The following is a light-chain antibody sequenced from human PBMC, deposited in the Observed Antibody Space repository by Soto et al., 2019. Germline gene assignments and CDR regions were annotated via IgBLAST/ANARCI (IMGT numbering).Light chain of an antibody. J-gene: IGKJ1*01. Sequence: EIVMTQSPATLSVSPGPRSTLSFRASQSVGSDLVWYRQKPGQAPRLLIYGASTRATGIPARFSGSGSGTEFTLTISSLQSEDFAVYYCQQYNNWPRTFGQGTKVDIK. V-gene: IGKV3-15*01. CDR3: QQYNNWPRT. CDR1: QSVGSD. CDR2: GAS.